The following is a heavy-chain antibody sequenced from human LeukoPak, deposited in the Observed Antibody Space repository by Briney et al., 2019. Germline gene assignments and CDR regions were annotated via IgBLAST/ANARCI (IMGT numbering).Heavy chain of an antibody. CDR3: ARGTHYGALDY. J-gene: IGHJ4*02. CDR1: GGSFSGYY. CDR2: INHSGST. Sequence: SETLSLTCAVYGGSFSGYYWSWIRQRPGKGLEWIGEINHSGSTNYNPSLKSRVTISVDTSKNQFSLKLGSVTAADTAVYYCARGTHYGALDYWGQGTLVTVSS. D-gene: IGHD4-17*01. V-gene: IGHV4-34*01.